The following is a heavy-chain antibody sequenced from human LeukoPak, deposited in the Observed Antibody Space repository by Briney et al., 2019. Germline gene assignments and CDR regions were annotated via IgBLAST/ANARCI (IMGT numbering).Heavy chain of an antibody. V-gene: IGHV3-21*01. CDR1: GFTFSSYG. D-gene: IGHD2-15*01. CDR2: ISSSSSYI. CDR3: ARSGGSSSRNFDY. Sequence: GGSLRLSCAASGFTFSSYGMNWVRQAPGKGLEWVSSISSSSSYIYYADSVKGRFTISRDNAKNSLYLQMNSLRAEDTAVYYCARSGGSSSRNFDYWGQGTLVTVSS. J-gene: IGHJ4*02.